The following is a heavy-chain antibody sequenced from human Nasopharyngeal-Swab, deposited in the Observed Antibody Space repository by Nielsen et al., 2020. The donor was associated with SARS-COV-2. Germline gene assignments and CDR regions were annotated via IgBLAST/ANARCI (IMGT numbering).Heavy chain of an antibody. CDR1: GFSFTNDW. Sequence: GESLKISCAASGFSFTNDWFSWVRLAPGKGLEWVSVVYSGGGTDYADSVKGRFTITRDNSKNTVYLQMRRLRDEDTAIYYCARDHPPIEVAGTNYFDYWGQGTLVTVSS. J-gene: IGHJ4*02. CDR3: ARDHPPIEVAGTNYFDY. CDR2: VYSGGGT. V-gene: IGHV3-66*01. D-gene: IGHD6-19*01.